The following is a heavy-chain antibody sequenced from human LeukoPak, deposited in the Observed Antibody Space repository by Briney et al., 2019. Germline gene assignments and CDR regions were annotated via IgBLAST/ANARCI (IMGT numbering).Heavy chain of an antibody. J-gene: IGHJ4*02. V-gene: IGHV4-34*01. CDR1: GWSFSGYY. CDR2: INHSGST. Sequence: PSETLSLTCAASGWSFSGYYWSWVRQPPGKGLEWIGEINHSGSTNYNPSLKSRVTISVDTSKNQFSLKLSSVTAADTAVYYCARHGGSYSHYFDYWGQGTLVTVSS. CDR3: ARHGGSYSHYFDY. D-gene: IGHD1-26*01.